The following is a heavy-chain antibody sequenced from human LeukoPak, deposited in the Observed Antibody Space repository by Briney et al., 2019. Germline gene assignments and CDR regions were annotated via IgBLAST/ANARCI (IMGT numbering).Heavy chain of an antibody. D-gene: IGHD3-10*01. V-gene: IGHV1-2*02. CDR1: GYTFTGYY. CDR3: ARLLWFGESPLGVHYYYYMDV. J-gene: IGHJ6*03. CDR2: INPNSGGT. Sequence: ASVKVSCKASGYTFTGYYMHWVRQAPGQGLEWMGWINPNSGGTNYAQKFQGRVTMTRDTSISTAYMELSRLRSDDTAVYYCARLLWFGESPLGVHYYYYMDVWGKGTTVTVSS.